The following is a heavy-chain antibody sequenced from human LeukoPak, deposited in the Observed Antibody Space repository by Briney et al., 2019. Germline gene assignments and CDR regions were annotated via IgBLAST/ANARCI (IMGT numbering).Heavy chain of an antibody. CDR1: GGSISSSSYY. J-gene: IGHJ4*02. CDR3: ARASLGYSYGLAY. D-gene: IGHD5-18*01. Sequence: PSETLSLTCTVSGGSISSSSYYWGWIRQPPGKGLEWIGSIYYSGSTYYNPSLKSRVTISVDTSKNQFSLKLSSVTAADTAVYYCARASLGYSYGLAYWGQGKLVTVSS. CDR2: IYYSGST. V-gene: IGHV4-39*07.